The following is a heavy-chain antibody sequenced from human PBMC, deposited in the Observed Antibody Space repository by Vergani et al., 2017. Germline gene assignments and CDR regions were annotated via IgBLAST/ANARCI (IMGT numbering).Heavy chain of an antibody. Sequence: QVQLVQSGAEVKKPGSSVKVSCKASGGTFSSYAISWVRQAPGQGLEWMGGIIPIFGTANYAQKFQGRVTITADESTSTAYMELSSLRSEDTAVYYCASDSYYDFWRAPNGPYYYYYMDVWGKGTTVTVSS. CDR2: IIPIFGTA. V-gene: IGHV1-69*01. CDR3: ASDSYYDFWRAPNGPYYYYYMDV. J-gene: IGHJ6*03. D-gene: IGHD3-3*01. CDR1: GGTFSSYA.